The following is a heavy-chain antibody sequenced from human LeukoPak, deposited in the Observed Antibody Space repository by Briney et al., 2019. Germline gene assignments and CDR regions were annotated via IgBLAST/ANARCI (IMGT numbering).Heavy chain of an antibody. CDR2: IYAGDTI. J-gene: IGHJ4*02. CDR3: ATIGTGDYREDS. V-gene: IGHV3-66*01. Sequence: GSLRLSCAASGFSFSTYEFHWVRQAPGKGLEWVSVIYAGDTIHYADSVKGRFTISRDNSKNTVYLQMNSLRAEDTALYYCATIGTGDYREDSWGQGTLVTVSS. D-gene: IGHD3/OR15-3a*01. CDR1: GFSFSTYE.